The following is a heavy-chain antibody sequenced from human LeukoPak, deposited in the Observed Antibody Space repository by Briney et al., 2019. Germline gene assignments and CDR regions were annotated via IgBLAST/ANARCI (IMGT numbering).Heavy chain of an antibody. Sequence: GESLKISCKGSGYTFTTYWIGWVRQMPGKGLEWMGIIYPGDSDTRYSPSFQGQVTISADKSVSTAYLQWSSLKASDTAMYYCARHVRYCDGTSCFYFDYWGQGTLVTVSS. CDR1: GYTFTTYW. CDR2: IYPGDSDT. CDR3: ARHVRYCDGTSCFYFDY. V-gene: IGHV5-51*01. D-gene: IGHD2-2*01. J-gene: IGHJ4*02.